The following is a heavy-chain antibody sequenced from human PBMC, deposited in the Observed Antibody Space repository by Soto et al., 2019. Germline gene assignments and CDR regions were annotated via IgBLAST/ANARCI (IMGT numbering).Heavy chain of an antibody. CDR1: GFTFSSYA. J-gene: IGHJ4*02. D-gene: IGHD3-3*01. CDR2: ISGSGGST. Sequence: VQLVESGGGVVQPGNSLRLSCAASGFTFSSYAMSWVRQAPGKGLEWVSAISGSGGSTYYADSVKGRFTISRDNSKNTLYLKRNSPGAGATAVYYCAIFGSRGGWEGDYWGQGTLVTVSS. V-gene: IGHV3-23*04. CDR3: AIFGSRGGWEGDY.